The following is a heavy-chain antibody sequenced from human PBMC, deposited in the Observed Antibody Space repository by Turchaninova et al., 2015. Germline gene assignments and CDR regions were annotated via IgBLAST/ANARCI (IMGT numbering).Heavy chain of an antibody. D-gene: IGHD1-14*01. J-gene: IGHJ4*02. CDR2: IYYSGTT. Sequence: QVQLQESGPGLVKPSQTLSLTCTFSGGSINSGDYYWSWIRQPPGKGLEWIGYIYYSGTTYYNPSLKSRVSISADMSNNQFSLKLSSVTVADTAVYYCARYRNILTGFDYWGQGTLVTVSS. V-gene: IGHV4-30-4*01. CDR3: ARYRNILTGFDY. CDR1: GGSINSGDYY.